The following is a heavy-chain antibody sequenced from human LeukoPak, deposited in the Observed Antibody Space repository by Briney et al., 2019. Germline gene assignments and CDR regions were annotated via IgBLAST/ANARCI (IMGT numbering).Heavy chain of an antibody. CDR2: IYTSGST. V-gene: IGHV4-4*07. J-gene: IGHJ4*02. CDR3: ARGGYSYGFLVY. CDR1: GGSISSYY. Sequence: SETLSLTCTVSGGSISSYYWSWIRQPAGKGLEWIGRIYTSGSTNYNPSLKSRVTISVDTSKNQFSLKLSSVTAADTAVYYCARGGYSYGFLVYWGQGTLVTVSS. D-gene: IGHD5-18*01.